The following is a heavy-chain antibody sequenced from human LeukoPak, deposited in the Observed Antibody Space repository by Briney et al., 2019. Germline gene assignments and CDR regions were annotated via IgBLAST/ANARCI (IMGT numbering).Heavy chain of an antibody. D-gene: IGHD5-12*01. V-gene: IGHV3-21*01. CDR1: GFTFRSYT. J-gene: IGHJ4*02. CDR3: ARDRGEGYSGYDGFDY. Sequence: PRGSLRLSCAASGFTFRSYTMNWVRQAPGKGLEWVSSFSGRSNYIYYADSVRGRFTISRDNAKNSLYLQMNSLRAEDTAMYYCARDRGEGYSGYDGFDYWGQGTLVTVSS. CDR2: FSGRSNYI.